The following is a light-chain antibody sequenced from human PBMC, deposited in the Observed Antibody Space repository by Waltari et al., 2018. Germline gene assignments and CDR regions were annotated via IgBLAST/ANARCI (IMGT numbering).Light chain of an antibody. CDR2: ETS. CDR1: QHGTNS. J-gene: IGKJ1*01. V-gene: IGKV3-15*01. CDR3: QQYSNWPPWT. Sequence: GPARQHGTNSLARYQTRPCQAPRLVMYETSTRASGRPARFSGTGSEREFTLTINSLQSEDVAIYYCQQYSNWPPWTFGQGTTVEIK.